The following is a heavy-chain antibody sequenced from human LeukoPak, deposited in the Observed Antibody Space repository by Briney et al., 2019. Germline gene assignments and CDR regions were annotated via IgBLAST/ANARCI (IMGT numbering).Heavy chain of an antibody. D-gene: IGHD3/OR15-3a*01. CDR2: ISGSGGAT. CDR1: GFTFSTYA. V-gene: IGHV3-23*01. J-gene: IGHJ6*02. Sequence: HPGGSLRLSCAASGFTFSTYALSWVRQAPGKGLEWVSTISGSGGATYSADSVKGRLTISRDNSRDTLYLQMNSLRAEDTAVYYCVPLGGLGYYQYGMDVWGRGTTVTVSS. CDR3: VPLGGLGYYQYGMDV.